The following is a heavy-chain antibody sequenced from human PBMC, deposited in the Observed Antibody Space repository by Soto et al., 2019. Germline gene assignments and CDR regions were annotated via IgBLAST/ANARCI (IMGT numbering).Heavy chain of an antibody. CDR2: IYYSGST. Sequence: SETLSLTCTVSGGSISSSSYYWGWIRQPPGKGLEWIGSIYYSGSTYYNPSLKSRVTISVDTSKNQFSLKLSSVTAADTAVYYCASDRRGYCSGGSCYNLGGEYDYWGQGTLVTVSS. CDR3: ASDRRGYCSGGSCYNLGGEYDY. J-gene: IGHJ4*02. CDR1: GGSISSSSYY. D-gene: IGHD2-15*01. V-gene: IGHV4-39*01.